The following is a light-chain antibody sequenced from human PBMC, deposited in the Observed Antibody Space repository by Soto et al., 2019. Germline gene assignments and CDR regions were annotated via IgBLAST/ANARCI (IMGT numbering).Light chain of an antibody. CDR1: QSIHTS. CDR2: DST. Sequence: VLTQSPATLSLSPGERATLSCRASQSIHTSLVWYQQKSGKPPRLVIYDSTLRANGVPDRFGGSRSGTEFTLTINSLEPEDFAVYYCQQRNVWPLITFGQGTRLEIK. CDR3: QQRNVWPLIT. J-gene: IGKJ5*01. V-gene: IGKV3-11*01.